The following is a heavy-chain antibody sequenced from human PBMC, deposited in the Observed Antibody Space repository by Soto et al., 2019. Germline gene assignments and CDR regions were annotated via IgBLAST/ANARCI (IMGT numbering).Heavy chain of an antibody. CDR3: ARHDRILLVTAPFDY. Sequence: QLQLQESGPGLVKPSETLSLTCTVSGGSISSSSYYWGWIRQPPGKGLEWIGSIYYSGSTYYNPSLKSRVTISVDTSKNQFSLKLSSVTAADTAVYYCARHDRILLVTAPFDYWGQGTLVTVSS. CDR2: IYYSGST. J-gene: IGHJ4*02. D-gene: IGHD2-21*02. V-gene: IGHV4-39*01. CDR1: GGSISSSSYY.